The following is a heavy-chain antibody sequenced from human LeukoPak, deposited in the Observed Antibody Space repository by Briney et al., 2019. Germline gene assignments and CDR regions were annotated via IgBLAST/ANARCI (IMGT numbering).Heavy chain of an antibody. CDR1: GFTFSSYS. V-gene: IGHV3-48*01. D-gene: IGHD3-16*01. Sequence: GGSLRLSCAASGFTFSSYSMNWVRQAPGKGLEWVSYISSSSSTIYYADSAKGRFTISRDNAKNSLYLQMNSLRAEDTAVYYCARDTPWGFDYWGQGTLVTVSS. CDR3: ARDTPWGFDY. CDR2: ISSSSSTI. J-gene: IGHJ4*02.